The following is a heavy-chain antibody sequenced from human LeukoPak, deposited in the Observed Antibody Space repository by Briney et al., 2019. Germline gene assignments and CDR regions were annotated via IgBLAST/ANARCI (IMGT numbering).Heavy chain of an antibody. CDR1: GFYFINSW. CDR2: IKRKSDGETV. D-gene: IGHD7-27*01. CDR3: TTSGGNWDYFDY. J-gene: IGHJ4*02. Sequence: PGGSLRLSCAGSGFYFINSWISWVRQSPGKGFEWVGHIKRKSDGETVDFAAPVNGRFSISRDDSKNTVYLQMNGLRIEDTGVYYCTTSGGNWDYFDYWGQGTLVTVSS. V-gene: IGHV3-15*01.